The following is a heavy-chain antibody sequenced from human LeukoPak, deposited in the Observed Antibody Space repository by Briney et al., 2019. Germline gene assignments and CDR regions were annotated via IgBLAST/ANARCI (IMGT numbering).Heavy chain of an antibody. D-gene: IGHD3/OR15-3a*01. CDR2: IGGSGANR. CDR1: GFTFSDYY. CDR3: ARDYRLSIFGLAGSKNAFNI. J-gene: IGHJ3*02. V-gene: IGHV3-11*04. Sequence: PGGSLRLSCAASGFTFSDYYMSWIRQAPGKGLEWVSYIGGSGANRYYADSVQGRFTISRDNAKNSLYLQMNSLRAEDTAAYYCARDYRLSIFGLAGSKNAFNIWGQGTMVTVSS.